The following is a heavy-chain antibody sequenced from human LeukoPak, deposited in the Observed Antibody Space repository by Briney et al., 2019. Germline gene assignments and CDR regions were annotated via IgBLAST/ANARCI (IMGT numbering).Heavy chain of an antibody. Sequence: GESLKISCKGSGYSFTSYWIGWVRQMPGKRLEWMGIIYPSDSDTRYNPSFQGQVTISADKSISTAFLHWTSLKASDSAMYYCARSVSGWYSDFDLWGRGTLVTVSS. D-gene: IGHD6-19*01. J-gene: IGHJ2*01. V-gene: IGHV5-51*01. CDR1: GYSFTSYW. CDR2: IYPSDSDT. CDR3: ARSVSGWYSDFDL.